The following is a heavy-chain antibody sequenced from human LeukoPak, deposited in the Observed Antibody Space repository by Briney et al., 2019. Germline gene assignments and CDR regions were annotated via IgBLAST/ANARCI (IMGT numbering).Heavy chain of an antibody. Sequence: PSETLSLTCTVSGGSISSSSYYWGWIRQPPGKGLEWIGSIYYSGSTYYNPSLKSRVTISVDTSKNQFSLKLSSVTAADTAVYYCARAWDSSGYYYGRRGLNWFDPWGQGTLVTVSS. J-gene: IGHJ5*02. CDR3: ARAWDSSGYYYGRRGLNWFDP. CDR2: IYYSGST. D-gene: IGHD3-22*01. CDR1: GGSISSSSYY. V-gene: IGHV4-39*07.